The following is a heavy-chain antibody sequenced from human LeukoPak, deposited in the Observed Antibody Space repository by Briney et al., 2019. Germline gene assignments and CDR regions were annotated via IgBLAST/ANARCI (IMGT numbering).Heavy chain of an antibody. CDR1: GFTVRSNY. CDR2: ISGSGGST. V-gene: IGHV3-23*01. D-gene: IGHD2-2*01. CDR3: AKDQVVVVPAANNWFDP. Sequence: GGSLRLSCAASGFTVRSNYVTWVRQAPGKGLEWVSAISGSGGSTYYADSVKGRFTISRDNSKNTLYLQMNSLRAEDTAVYYCAKDQVVVVPAANNWFDPWGQGTLVTVSS. J-gene: IGHJ5*02.